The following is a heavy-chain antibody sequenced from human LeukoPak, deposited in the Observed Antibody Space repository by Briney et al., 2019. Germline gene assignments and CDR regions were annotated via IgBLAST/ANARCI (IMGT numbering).Heavy chain of an antibody. CDR2: IWYDGSNK. J-gene: IGHJ4*01. Sequence: PGGSLRLSCAASGFTFSSYGMHWVGQAPGKGLEWVAVIWYDGSNKYYADSVKGRFTISRDNSKNTLYLQMNSLRAEDTAVYYCARDRNSDTAMVHWAHGTLVTVSS. D-gene: IGHD5-18*01. CDR1: GFTFSSYG. CDR3: ARDRNSDTAMVH. V-gene: IGHV3-33*01.